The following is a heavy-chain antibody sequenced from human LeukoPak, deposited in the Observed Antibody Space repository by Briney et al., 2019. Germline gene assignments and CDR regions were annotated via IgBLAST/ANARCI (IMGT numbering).Heavy chain of an antibody. CDR3: ARDTHYFWTYYMNG. D-gene: IGHD3/OR15-3a*01. J-gene: IGHJ6*03. CDR2: MNPNSGNT. CDR1: GYTFTSYD. Sequence: ASVKVSCKASGYTFTSYDINWVRQATGQGLEWMGWMNPNSGNTGYAQKFQGRVTMTRNTSISTAYMELSRLRSEDTAVYYCARDTHYFWTYYMNGWGKGTTVTVSS. V-gene: IGHV1-8*01.